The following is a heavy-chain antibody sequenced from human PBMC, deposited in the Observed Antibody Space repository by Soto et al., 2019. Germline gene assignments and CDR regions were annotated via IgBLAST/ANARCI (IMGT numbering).Heavy chain of an antibody. D-gene: IGHD2-21*02. CDR1: GFTFSSYV. J-gene: IGHJ4*02. CDR2: VSGSGGTT. V-gene: IGHV3-23*01. CDR3: AGGGDLTSFDY. Sequence: EVQLLESGGGLVQRGGSLRLSCAASGFTFSSYVMSWVRQAPGKGLEWVSSVSGSGGTTYYADSVKGRFTISRDNSKNTLYLQLNSLRADDTAVYYCAGGGDLTSFDYWGQGTLATVSS.